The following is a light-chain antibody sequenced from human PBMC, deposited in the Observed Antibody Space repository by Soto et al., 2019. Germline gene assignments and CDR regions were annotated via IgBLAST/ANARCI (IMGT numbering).Light chain of an antibody. V-gene: IGKV1-5*03. J-gene: IGKJ1*01. CDR3: QQYDVHST. Sequence: TVTITCRSSRSISSWVAWYQQKPGIPPKLLIYEASTLQSGFPSRFSGRQYGTEFTLTISRLQPDDSATYYCQQYDVHSTFGQGTKVDIK. CDR1: RSISSW. CDR2: EAS.